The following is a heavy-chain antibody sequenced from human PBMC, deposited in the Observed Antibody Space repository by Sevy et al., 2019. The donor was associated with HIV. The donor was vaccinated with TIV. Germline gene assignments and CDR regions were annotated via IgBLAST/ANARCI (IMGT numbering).Heavy chain of an antibody. D-gene: IGHD5-18*01. CDR3: VGRRYRVGHSWSYCFDF. CDR1: GFSFSDYH. J-gene: IGHJ4*02. V-gene: IGHV3-11*01. Sequence: GGSLRLSCVTSGFSFSDYHMSWIRLAPGKGLEWISHITSSHGAKVYADSVRGRFDISRDNARKSVYLQMNRLQVEDTATYFCVGRRYRVGHSWSYCFDFWGQGTPVTVSS. CDR2: ITSSHGAK.